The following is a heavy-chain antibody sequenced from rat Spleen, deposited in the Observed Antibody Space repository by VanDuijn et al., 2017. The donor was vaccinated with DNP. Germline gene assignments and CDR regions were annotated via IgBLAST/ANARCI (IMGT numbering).Heavy chain of an antibody. CDR1: GFTFSDYN. J-gene: IGHJ2*01. V-gene: IGHV5-7*01. CDR2: ISYDGSST. Sequence: EVQLVESGGGLVQPGRSLKLSCAASGFTFSDYNMAWVRQAPKKGLEWVATISYDGSSTYYRDSVKGRFTISRDNAKSTLDLQMDSLRSEDTATYYCAREGYYGLPPFDLWGQGVMVTVSS. CDR3: AREGYYGLPPFDL. D-gene: IGHD1-6*01.